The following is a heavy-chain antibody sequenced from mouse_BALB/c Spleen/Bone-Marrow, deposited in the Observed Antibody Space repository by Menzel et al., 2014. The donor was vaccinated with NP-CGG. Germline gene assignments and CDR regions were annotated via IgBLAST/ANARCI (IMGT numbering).Heavy chain of an antibody. J-gene: IGHJ3*01. V-gene: IGHV5-12*02. CDR2: ISNGGGST. D-gene: IGHD2-4*01. CDR3: ARHNYDETWFAY. Sequence: EVKLMESGGGLVQPGGSLKLSCATSGFTFSDYYMYWVRQTPEKRLEWVAYISNGGGSTYYPDTVKSRFTISRDNAKNTLYLQMSCMKSEDTAMYYCARHNYDETWFAYWGQGTLVTVSA. CDR1: GFTFSDYY.